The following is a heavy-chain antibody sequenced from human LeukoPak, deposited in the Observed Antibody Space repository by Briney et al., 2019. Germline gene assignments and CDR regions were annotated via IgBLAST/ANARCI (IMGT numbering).Heavy chain of an antibody. D-gene: IGHD3-9*01. J-gene: IGHJ4*02. CDR2: ISYDGSNK. Sequence: GGSLRLSCAASGFTFSSYAMHWVRQAPGKGLEWVAVISYDGSNKYYADSVKGRFTISRDNSKNTLYLQMNSLRAEDTAVYYCARVSYDILTGLYYFDYWGQGTLVTVSS. CDR3: ARVSYDILTGLYYFDY. V-gene: IGHV3-30*04. CDR1: GFTFSSYA.